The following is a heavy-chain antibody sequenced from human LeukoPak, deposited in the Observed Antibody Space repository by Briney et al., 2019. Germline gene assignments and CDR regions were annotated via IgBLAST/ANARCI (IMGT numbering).Heavy chain of an antibody. CDR2: ISYDGSNK. CDR1: GFTFSSYA. Sequence: PGRSLRLSCAASGFTFSSYAMHWVRQAPGKGLEWVAVISYDGSNKYYADSVKGRFTISRDNSKNTLYLQMNSLRAEDTAVYYCAREDSSSSLYWGQGTLVTVS. J-gene: IGHJ4*02. D-gene: IGHD6-6*01. CDR3: AREDSSSSLY. V-gene: IGHV3-30*01.